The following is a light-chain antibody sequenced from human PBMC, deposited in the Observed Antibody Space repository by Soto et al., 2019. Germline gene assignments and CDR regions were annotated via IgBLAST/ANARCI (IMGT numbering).Light chain of an antibody. V-gene: IGLV1-51*01. Sequence: QSVLTQPPSVSAAPGQKVTISCSGSSSNIGNNYVSCYQQLPGTAPKLLIYDNNKRPSGIPDRFSGSKSGTSATLGITGLQTGDAADYYCGTWDSSLSAGGVFGTGTKVTVL. CDR3: GTWDSSLSAGGV. CDR1: SSNIGNNY. J-gene: IGLJ1*01. CDR2: DNN.